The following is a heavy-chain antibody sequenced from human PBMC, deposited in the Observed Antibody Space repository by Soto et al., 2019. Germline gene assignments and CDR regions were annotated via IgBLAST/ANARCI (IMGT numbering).Heavy chain of an antibody. CDR2: IIPILGIA. V-gene: IGHV1-69*02. CDR1: GTTFTSYT. Sequence: SVQVSCKAAGTTFTSYTILWVRQAPGQRLEWMGRIIPILGIANYAQKFQGRVTITADKSTSTAYMELSSLRSEDTAVYYCARNYYGSGSYRPYYYYGMDVWGQGTTVTV. J-gene: IGHJ6*02. D-gene: IGHD3-10*01. CDR3: ARNYYGSGSYRPYYYYGMDV.